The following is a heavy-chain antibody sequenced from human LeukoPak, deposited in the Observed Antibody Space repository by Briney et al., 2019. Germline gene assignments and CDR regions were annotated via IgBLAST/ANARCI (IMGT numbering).Heavy chain of an antibody. J-gene: IGHJ6*03. CDR2: INHSGST. CDR1: GGSFSGYY. V-gene: IGHV4-34*01. D-gene: IGHD3-3*01. Sequence: SETLSLTCAVYGGSFSGYYWSWIRQPPGKGLAWIGEINHSGSTNYNPSLKSRVTISVDTSKNQFSLKLSSVTAADTAVYYCARGNYDFWSGYYMGYYYYMDVWGKGTTVTVSS. CDR3: ARGNYDFWSGYYMGYYYYMDV.